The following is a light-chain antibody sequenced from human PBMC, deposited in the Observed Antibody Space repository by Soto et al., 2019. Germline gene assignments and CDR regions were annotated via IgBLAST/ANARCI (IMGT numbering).Light chain of an antibody. CDR3: GTWDSSLTTGI. CDR1: SSNIGNGY. V-gene: IGLV1-51*02. J-gene: IGLJ2*01. CDR2: END. Sequence: QSVLTQPPSVSAAPGQKVTISCSGSSSNIGNGYVSWYQQLPGAAPELLIYENDKRPSGVPDRFSGSKSGTSATLDITGLQTGDEADYYCGTWDSSLTTGIFGGGTKVTVL.